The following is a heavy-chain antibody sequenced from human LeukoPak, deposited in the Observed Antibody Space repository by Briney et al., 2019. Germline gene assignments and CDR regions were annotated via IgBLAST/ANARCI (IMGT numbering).Heavy chain of an antibody. J-gene: IGHJ3*02. CDR3: ARERITMIVVVIEGDAFDI. CDR1: GFTFSSYA. Sequence: GGSLRLSCAASGFTFSSYAMHWVRQAPGKGLEWVAVISYDGSNKYYADSVKGRFTISRDNSKNTLYLQMNSLRAEDTVVYYCARERITMIVVVIEGDAFDIWGQGTMVTVSS. V-gene: IGHV3-30*04. D-gene: IGHD3-22*01. CDR2: ISYDGSNK.